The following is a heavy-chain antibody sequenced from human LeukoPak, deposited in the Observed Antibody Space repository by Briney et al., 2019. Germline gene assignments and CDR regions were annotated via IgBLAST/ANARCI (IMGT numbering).Heavy chain of an antibody. Sequence: ASVKVSCKASGYTFTGYYMHWVRQAPGQGLEWMGWINPNSGGTNYAQKFQGRVTMTRDTSISTACMELSRLRSDDTAVYYCAREKSIAVAGTGGDYFDYWGQGTLVTVSS. CDR1: GYTFTGYY. V-gene: IGHV1-2*02. CDR3: AREKSIAVAGTGGDYFDY. J-gene: IGHJ4*02. D-gene: IGHD6-19*01. CDR2: INPNSGGT.